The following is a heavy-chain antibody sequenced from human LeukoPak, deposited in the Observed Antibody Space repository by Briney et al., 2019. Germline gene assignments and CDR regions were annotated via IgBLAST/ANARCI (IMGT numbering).Heavy chain of an antibody. Sequence: GGSLRLSCVASGFPFSSYWMTWVRQAPGKGLEWVANIKQDGSKKSYVDSVKGRFIISRDNAKNSLYLQMNSLRAEDTAIYYCTRVGYIDEGIDYWGQGTLVTVSS. CDR2: IKQDGSKK. CDR3: TRVGYIDEGIDY. D-gene: IGHD5-24*01. V-gene: IGHV3-7*04. CDR1: GFPFSSYW. J-gene: IGHJ4*02.